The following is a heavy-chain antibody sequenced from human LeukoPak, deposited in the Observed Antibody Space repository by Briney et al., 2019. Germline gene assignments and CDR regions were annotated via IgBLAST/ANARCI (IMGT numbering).Heavy chain of an antibody. J-gene: IGHJ4*02. CDR2: ISGSGGST. Sequence: PGGSLRLSCAASGFTFSSYAMSWVRQAPGKGLEWVSAISGSGGSTYYADSVKGRFTISRDNSKNTLYLQMNSLRAEDTAIYYCANADDSSGYYPYYFDYWGQGTLVTVSS. CDR1: GFTFSSYA. CDR3: ANADDSSGYYPYYFDY. V-gene: IGHV3-23*01. D-gene: IGHD3-22*01.